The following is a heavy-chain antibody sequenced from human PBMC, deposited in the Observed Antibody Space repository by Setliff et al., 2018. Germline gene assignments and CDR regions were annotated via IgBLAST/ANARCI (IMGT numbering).Heavy chain of an antibody. CDR2: INPSSGAT. V-gene: IGHV1-2*06. J-gene: IGHJ3*02. D-gene: IGHD3-16*01. CDR3: ARDGGGDSDAFDI. Sequence: ASVKVSCKASGYTFTGYYMYWVRQAPGQGLEWMGRINPSSGATIYAQKFQGRVTMTSDTSISAAYMELGRLRSDDTAVYFCARDGGGDSDAFDIWGQGTMVTV. CDR1: GYTFTGYY.